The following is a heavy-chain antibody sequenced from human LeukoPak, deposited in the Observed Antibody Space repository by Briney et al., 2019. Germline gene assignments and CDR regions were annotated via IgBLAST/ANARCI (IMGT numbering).Heavy chain of an antibody. Sequence: PSETLSLTCTVSGGSISSYYWSWIRQPAGKGLEWIGRIYTSGSTNYNPSLKSRLTISVDTSKNQFSLKLTSVTAADTAVYYCARLNKPGWFDPWGQGTLVTVSS. D-gene: IGHD1-14*01. CDR2: IYTSGST. J-gene: IGHJ5*02. CDR1: GGSISSYY. CDR3: ARLNKPGWFDP. V-gene: IGHV4-4*07.